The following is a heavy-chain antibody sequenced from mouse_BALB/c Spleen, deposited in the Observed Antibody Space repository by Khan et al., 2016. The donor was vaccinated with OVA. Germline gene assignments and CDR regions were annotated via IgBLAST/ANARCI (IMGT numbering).Heavy chain of an antibody. CDR1: GFTFSTYA. CDR3: ATSDYGNFAY. J-gene: IGHJ3*01. Sequence: DVQLVESGGGLVKPGGSLKLSCAASGFTFSTYAMSWVRQTPEKRLEWVATISSDGDYTYYPDNVTGRFTISRDNAKSTLYLQMSSLRSEDTAMYYCATSDYGNFAYWGQGTLVTVAA. V-gene: IGHV5-9-3*01. D-gene: IGHD2-1*01. CDR2: ISSDGDYT.